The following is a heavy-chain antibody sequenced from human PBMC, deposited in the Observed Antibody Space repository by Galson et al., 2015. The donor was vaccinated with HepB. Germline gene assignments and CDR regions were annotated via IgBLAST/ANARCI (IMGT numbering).Heavy chain of an antibody. J-gene: IGHJ4*02. CDR1: GITFSSYA. V-gene: IGHV3-23*01. CDR3: AKDQWAYASRGYYSPRFDY. Sequence: SLRLSCAASGITFSSYAMSWVRQAPGKGLEWVSAISGSGDNTYYADSVKGRFTISRDNSKNTLYLQMNSLRAEDTAVYYCAKDQWAYASRGYYSPRFDYCGQGTLVTVSS. CDR2: ISGSGDNT. D-gene: IGHD3-22*01.